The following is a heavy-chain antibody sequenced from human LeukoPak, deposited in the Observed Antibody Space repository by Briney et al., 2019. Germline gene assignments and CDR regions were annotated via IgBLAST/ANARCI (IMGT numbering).Heavy chain of an antibody. CDR3: AKGSSNWRDYYYFDY. CDR2: ISGSGGST. V-gene: IGHV3-23*01. CDR1: GFTFSSYA. D-gene: IGHD6-13*01. J-gene: IGHJ4*02. Sequence: GGSLRLSCAASGFTFSSYAMSRDRQAPGKGLEWVSAISGSGGSTYYADSVKGRFTISRDNSKNTLYLQMNSLRAEDTAVYYCAKGSSNWRDYYYFDYWGQGTLVTVSS.